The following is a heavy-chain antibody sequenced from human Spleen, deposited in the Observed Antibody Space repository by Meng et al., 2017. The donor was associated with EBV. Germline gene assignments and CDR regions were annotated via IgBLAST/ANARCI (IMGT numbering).Heavy chain of an antibody. Sequence: QVQLVPFGSAVEKSGGSVKVSCKASGYTLRDYGINWVRQAPGQGLEWMGWINTNTGKRTYAQGFTGRFVFSLDTSVTTAYLQISSLKAEDTAVYYCARELYSSGSFGWGQGTLVTVSS. D-gene: IGHD3-10*01. J-gene: IGHJ4*02. CDR3: ARELYSSGSFG. V-gene: IGHV7-4-1*02. CDR2: INTNTGKR. CDR1: GYTLRDYG.